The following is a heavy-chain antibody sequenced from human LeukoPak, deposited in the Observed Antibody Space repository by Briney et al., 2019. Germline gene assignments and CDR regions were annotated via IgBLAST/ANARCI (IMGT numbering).Heavy chain of an antibody. CDR1: GGSISSYY. J-gene: IGHJ4*02. Sequence: KPSETLSLTCTVSGGSISSYYWSWIRQPPGKGLEWIGYIYYSGSTNYNPSLKSRVTISVDTSKNQFSLKLSSVTAADTAVYYCARTECSSTSCWFDYWGQGTLVTVSS. D-gene: IGHD2-2*01. CDR3: ARTECSSTSCWFDY. CDR2: IYYSGST. V-gene: IGHV4-59*01.